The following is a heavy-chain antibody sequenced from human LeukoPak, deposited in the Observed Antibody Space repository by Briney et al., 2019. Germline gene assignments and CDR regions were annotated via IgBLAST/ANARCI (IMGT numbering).Heavy chain of an antibody. CDR1: GFTFSNFA. J-gene: IGHJ6*03. Sequence: GGSLRLSCAASGFTFSNFAMTWVRQAPGKGLEWISAISGSGGSTYHADSVKGRFTISRDNSKNTLCLQMNSLRADDTAIYYCAKGGDSYYSYYYMDVWGKGTTVTVSS. CDR2: ISGSGGST. CDR3: AKGGDSYYSYYYMDV. D-gene: IGHD2-21*02. V-gene: IGHV3-23*01.